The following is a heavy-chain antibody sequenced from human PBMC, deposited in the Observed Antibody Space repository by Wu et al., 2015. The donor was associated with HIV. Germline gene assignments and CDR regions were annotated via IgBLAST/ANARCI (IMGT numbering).Heavy chain of an antibody. D-gene: IGHD3-16*02. CDR2: IIPIFGTT. J-gene: IGHJ5*02. Sequence: QAQLVQSGAEVKKPGSSVKISCKASGDNFVSYTISWVRLAPGQGLEWLGGIIPIFGTTHYAQKFQGRVTITTDESTITSYMDLSGLRFDDTAVYYCARGWYGGGSYRYTQMLNPWGQGTLVTVSS. CDR3: ARGWYGGGSYRYTQMLNP. V-gene: IGHV1-69*05. CDR1: GDNFVSYT.